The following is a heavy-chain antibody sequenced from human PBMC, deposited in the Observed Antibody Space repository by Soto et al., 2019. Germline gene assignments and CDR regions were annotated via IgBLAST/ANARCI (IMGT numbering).Heavy chain of an antibody. Sequence: GRSLRLSCAASGFPFSDYAMHLVSQAPGKGLEWVAAVSHDGRNTHYADSVKGRFTISRDSSKNTVSLEMTSLRAEDTAVYYCAKGGRQWLVTSDFNYWGQGALVTVSS. CDR1: GFPFSDYA. J-gene: IGHJ4*02. V-gene: IGHV3-30*18. D-gene: IGHD6-19*01. CDR3: AKGGRQWLVTSDFNY. CDR2: VSHDGRNT.